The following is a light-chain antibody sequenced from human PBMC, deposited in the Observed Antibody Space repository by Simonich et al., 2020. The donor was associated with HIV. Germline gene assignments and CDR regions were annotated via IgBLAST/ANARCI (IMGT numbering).Light chain of an antibody. Sequence: EIVLTQTPGTQSLSPGERATLPCRASQSVSSSYLAWYQQKPGQAPRLLIYGASSRATCIPDRFSGSGSGTDFTLTISRLEPEDFAVYYCQQYGSSPPYTFGQGTKLEIK. CDR3: QQYGSSPPYT. J-gene: IGKJ2*01. CDR1: QSVSSSY. CDR2: GAS. V-gene: IGKV3-20*01.